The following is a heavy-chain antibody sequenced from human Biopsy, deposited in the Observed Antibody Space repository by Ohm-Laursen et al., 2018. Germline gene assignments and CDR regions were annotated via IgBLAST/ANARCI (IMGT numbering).Heavy chain of an antibody. Sequence: SLRLSCTASGFIFSNYWMSWVRQAPGKGLEWATNMNEDETIKNYVDSVKGRFTISRDNAKNSLYLQLNSLRAEDTAVYYCARAGYSSGYDYWGQGTLVTVSS. CDR1: GFIFSNYW. D-gene: IGHD3-22*01. CDR2: MNEDETIK. J-gene: IGHJ4*02. V-gene: IGHV3-7*01. CDR3: ARAGYSSGYDY.